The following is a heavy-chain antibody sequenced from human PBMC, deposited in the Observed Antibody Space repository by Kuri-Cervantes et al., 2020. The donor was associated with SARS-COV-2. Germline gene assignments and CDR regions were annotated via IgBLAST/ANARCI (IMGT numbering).Heavy chain of an antibody. CDR3: ARVGHHFSTDFWSGYREASNWFDP. V-gene: IGHV4-34*01. Sequence: SETLSLTCAVYGGSFGGYYWSWIRQPPGKGLEWIGEINHSGSTNYNPSLKSRVTISVDTSKNQFSLKLSSVTAADTAVYYCARVGHHFSTDFWSGYREASNWFDPWGQGTLVTVSS. CDR2: INHSGST. D-gene: IGHD3-3*01. CDR1: GGSFGGYY. J-gene: IGHJ5*02.